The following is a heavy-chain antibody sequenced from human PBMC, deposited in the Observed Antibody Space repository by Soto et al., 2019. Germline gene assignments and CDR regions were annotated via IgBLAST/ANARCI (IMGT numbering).Heavy chain of an antibody. Sequence: PSQALSLTCAISGDSVSSNSAAWNWIRQSPSGGLEWLGRTYYRSKWYNDFAESVKGRITINPDTSKNQFSLQLNSVTPGDTAVYFCARRVTTETTAFDYWGQGTLVTVSS. V-gene: IGHV6-1*01. J-gene: IGHJ4*02. CDR3: ARRVTTETTAFDY. CDR2: TYYRSKWYN. CDR1: GDSVSSNSAA. D-gene: IGHD1-1*01.